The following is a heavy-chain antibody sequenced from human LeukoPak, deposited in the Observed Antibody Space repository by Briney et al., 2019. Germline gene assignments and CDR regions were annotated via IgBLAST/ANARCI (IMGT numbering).Heavy chain of an antibody. CDR1: GFTFSTYA. CDR3: AKVPRGYSYGPSYYMDV. D-gene: IGHD5-18*01. J-gene: IGHJ6*03. CDR2: ITGSGDGT. V-gene: IGHV3-23*01. Sequence: PGGSLRLSCAASGFTFSTYAMTWVRQAPGKGLEWVSSITGSGDGTSAADSVTGRFSISRDNSKSTLYLQMNSLRVEDTAVYYCAKVPRGYSYGPSYYMDVWGKGTTVTVSS.